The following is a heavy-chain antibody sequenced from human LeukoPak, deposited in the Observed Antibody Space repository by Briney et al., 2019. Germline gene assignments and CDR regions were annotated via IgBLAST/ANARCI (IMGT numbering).Heavy chain of an antibody. V-gene: IGHV1-69*04. CDR3: VRVKGVGAMIEGTVDY. J-gene: IGHJ4*02. D-gene: IGHD1-26*01. CDR2: IIPILGIA. CDR1: GGTFSSYA. Sequence: GASVKVSCKASGGTFSSYAISWVRQAPGQGLEWMGRIIPILGIANYAQKFQGRVTITADKSTSTAYMELSSLRSEDTAVYYCVRVKGVGAMIEGTVDYWGQGTLVTVSS.